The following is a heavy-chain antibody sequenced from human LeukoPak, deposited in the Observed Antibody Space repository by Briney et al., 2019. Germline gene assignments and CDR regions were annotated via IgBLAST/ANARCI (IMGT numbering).Heavy chain of an antibody. CDR3: ARAIAVAGTFRGG. CDR2: ISSSSSYI. CDR1: GFTFSSYS. D-gene: IGHD6-19*01. Sequence: KPGGSLRLSCAASGFTFSSYSMNWVRQAPGKGLEWVSSISSSSSYIYYADSVKGRFTISRDNAKNSLYLQMNSLRAEDTAVYYCARAIAVAGTFRGGWGQGTLVTVSS. J-gene: IGHJ4*02. V-gene: IGHV3-21*01.